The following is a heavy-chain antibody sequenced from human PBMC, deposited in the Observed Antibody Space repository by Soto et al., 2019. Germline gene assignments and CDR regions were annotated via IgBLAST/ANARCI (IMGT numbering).Heavy chain of an antibody. CDR2: ISSSSSYI. J-gene: IGHJ4*02. V-gene: IGHV3-21*01. Sequence: GGSLRLSCAASGFTFSSYSMNWVRQAPGKGLEWVSSISSSSSYIYYADSVKGRFTISRDNAKNSLYLQMNSLRAEDTAVYYCAREKWLRSPPSDYWGQGTLVTVSS. D-gene: IGHD5-12*01. CDR1: GFTFSSYS. CDR3: AREKWLRSPPSDY.